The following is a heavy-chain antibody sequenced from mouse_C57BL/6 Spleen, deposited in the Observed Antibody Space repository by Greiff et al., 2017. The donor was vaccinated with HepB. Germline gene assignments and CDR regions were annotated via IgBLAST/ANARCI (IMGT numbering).Heavy chain of an antibody. CDR2: INPSSGYT. CDR1: GYTFTSYW. CDR3: ARETLTTVDPFAY. Sequence: LVESGAELAKPGASVKLSCKASGYTFTSYWMHWVKQRPGQGLEWIGYINPSSGYTKYNQKFKDKATLTADKSSSTAYMQLSSLTYEDSAVYYCARETLTTVDPFAYWGQGTLVTVSA. D-gene: IGHD1-1*01. V-gene: IGHV1-7*01. J-gene: IGHJ3*01.